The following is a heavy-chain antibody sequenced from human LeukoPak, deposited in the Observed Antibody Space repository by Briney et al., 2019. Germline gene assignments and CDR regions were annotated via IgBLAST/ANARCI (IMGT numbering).Heavy chain of an antibody. J-gene: IGHJ2*01. CDR2: INPSGGST. Sequence: ASVKVSCKASGYTFTSYYMHWVRQAPGQGLEWMGIINPSGGSTSYALKFQGRVTMTRDTSTSTVYMELSSLRSEDTAVYYCARDGRYYDSSSYPLYWYFDLWGRGTLVTVSS. V-gene: IGHV1-46*01. D-gene: IGHD3-22*01. CDR3: ARDGRYYDSSSYPLYWYFDL. CDR1: GYTFTSYY.